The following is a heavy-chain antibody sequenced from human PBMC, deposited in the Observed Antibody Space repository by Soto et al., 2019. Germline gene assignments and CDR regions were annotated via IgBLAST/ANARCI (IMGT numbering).Heavy chain of an antibody. CDR1: GGSISSGDYY. V-gene: IGHV4-39*07. D-gene: IGHD3-9*01. J-gene: IGHJ5*02. Sequence: PSETLSLTCTVSGGSISSGDYYWSWIRQPPGKGLEWIGEINHSGSTNYNPSLKSRVTISVDTSKNQFSLKLSSVTAADTAVYYCARVSIPGVLRYLEPKRAGGLDPWGQGTLVTVSS. CDR3: ARVSIPGVLRYLEPKRAGGLDP. CDR2: INHSGST.